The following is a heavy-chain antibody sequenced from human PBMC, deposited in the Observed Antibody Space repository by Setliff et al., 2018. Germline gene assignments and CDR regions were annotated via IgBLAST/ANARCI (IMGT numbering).Heavy chain of an antibody. J-gene: IGHJ4*02. Sequence: LRLSCVASGFTFSRYWMSWVRQAPGKGLEWVANIKEDGSEKYYVDSVKGRFTMSRDNAKNSLYLQMNSLRAEDTAVYYCARDEGCSGGSCYQYWGQGTLVTVSS. V-gene: IGHV3-7*01. CDR2: IKEDGSEK. D-gene: IGHD2-15*01. CDR1: GFTFSRYW. CDR3: ARDEGCSGGSCYQY.